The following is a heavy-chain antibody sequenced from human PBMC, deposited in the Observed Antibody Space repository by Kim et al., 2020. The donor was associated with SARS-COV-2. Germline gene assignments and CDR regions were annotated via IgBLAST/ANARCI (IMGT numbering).Heavy chain of an antibody. CDR1: GFTFSSYA. J-gene: IGHJ4*02. CDR3: ARERVGTVTSLTRYFDY. CDR2: ISYDGSNK. V-gene: IGHV3-30*04. D-gene: IGHD4-17*01. Sequence: GGSLRLSCAASGFTFSSYAMHWVRQAPGKGLEWVAVISYDGSNKYYADSVKGRFTISRDNSKNTLYLQMNSLRAEDTAVYYCARERVGTVTSLTRYFDYWGQGTLVTVSS.